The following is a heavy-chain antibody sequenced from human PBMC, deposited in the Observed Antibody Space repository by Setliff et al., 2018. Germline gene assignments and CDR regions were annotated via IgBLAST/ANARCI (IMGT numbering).Heavy chain of an antibody. CDR3: AAIGLDTAMITGVLFDF. CDR1: GYTFTNYG. CDR2: ISTYNGHT. V-gene: IGHV1-18*01. J-gene: IGHJ4*02. Sequence: ASVKVSCKASGYTFTNYGFSWVRQAPGQGLEWMGWISTYNGHTNYAQKLQGRVTLTTDTATSTAYMELRSLRSDDTAVYYCAAIGLDTAMITGVLFDFWGQGTLVTVSS. D-gene: IGHD5-18*01.